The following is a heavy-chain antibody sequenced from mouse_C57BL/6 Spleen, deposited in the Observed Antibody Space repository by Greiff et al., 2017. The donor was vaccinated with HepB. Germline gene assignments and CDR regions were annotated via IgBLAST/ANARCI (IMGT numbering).Heavy chain of an antibody. Sequence: EVMLVESEGGLVQPGSSMKLSCTASGFTFSDYYMAWVRQVPEKGLEWVANINYDGSSTYYLDSLKSRFIISRDNAKNILYLQMSSLKSEDTATYYCARDGNYEGYFDVWGTGTTVTVSS. CDR2: INYDGSST. V-gene: IGHV5-16*01. CDR3: ARDGNYEGYFDV. J-gene: IGHJ1*03. CDR1: GFTFSDYY. D-gene: IGHD2-1*01.